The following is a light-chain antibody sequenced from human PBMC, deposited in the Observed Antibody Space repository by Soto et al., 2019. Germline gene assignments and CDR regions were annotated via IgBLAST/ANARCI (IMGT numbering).Light chain of an antibody. CDR1: SSDVGNYDY. CDR3: SSYTNINTRACV. J-gene: IGLJ1*01. CDR2: EVS. Sequence: QSVLTQPASVSGSPGQSITISCTGISSDVGNYDYVSWYQQHPGKAPKLMIYEVSTRPSGVSIRFSGSKSGNAASLTISELQAEDEADYYCSSYTNINTRACVFGTGTKVTVL. V-gene: IGLV2-14*03.